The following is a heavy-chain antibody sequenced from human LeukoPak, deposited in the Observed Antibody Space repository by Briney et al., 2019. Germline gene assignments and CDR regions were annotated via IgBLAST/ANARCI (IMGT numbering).Heavy chain of an antibody. V-gene: IGHV3-74*01. D-gene: IGHD3-10*01. CDR3: AREGGSGSFD. Sequence: TGGPLRLSCAASGFTFSSNAMSWVRQAPGKGLVWVSRINSDGSSTSYADSVKGRFTISRDNAKNTLHLQMNSLRAEDTAVYYCAREGGSGSFDWGQGTLVTVSS. J-gene: IGHJ4*02. CDR2: INSDGSST. CDR1: GFTFSSNA.